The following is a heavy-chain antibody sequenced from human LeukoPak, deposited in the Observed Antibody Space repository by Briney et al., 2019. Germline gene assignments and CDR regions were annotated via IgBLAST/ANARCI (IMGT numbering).Heavy chain of an antibody. CDR1: GYTFTSYA. Sequence: GASVKVSCKASGYTFTSYAMHWVRQAPGQRLEWMGWINAGNGNTKYSQEFQGRVTITRDTSASTAYMELSSLRSEDMAVYYCARPIFGAHPFDYWGQGTLVTVSS. CDR2: INAGNGNT. CDR3: ARPIFGAHPFDY. D-gene: IGHD3-3*01. J-gene: IGHJ4*02. V-gene: IGHV1-3*03.